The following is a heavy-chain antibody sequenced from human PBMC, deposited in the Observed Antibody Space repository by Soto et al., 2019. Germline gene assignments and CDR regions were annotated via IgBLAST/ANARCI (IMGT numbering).Heavy chain of an antibody. CDR2: IYNTGTT. D-gene: IGHD3-22*01. CDR3: ATDSTGYYSDAFDV. CDR1: GAAMSSYY. V-gene: IGHV4-59*03. J-gene: IGHJ3*01. Sequence: QLQESGPGLVKPSETLSLTCTVSGAAMSSYYWSWVRQSQGKGLEWIGYIYNTGTTDYNPSLKSRVTISVERSKFQFSLKLTSVTAADTAVYYCATDSTGYYSDAFDVWGQGARVIVSS.